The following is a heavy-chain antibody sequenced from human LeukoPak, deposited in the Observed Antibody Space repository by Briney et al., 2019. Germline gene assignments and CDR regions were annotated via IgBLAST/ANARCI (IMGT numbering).Heavy chain of an antibody. D-gene: IGHD3-22*01. Sequence: ASVKVSCKVSGYTLTELSMHWVRQAPGKGLEWMGGFDPEDGETIYAQKFQGRVTVTEDTSTDTAYMELSSLRSEDTAVYYCATDLGDSGYHLDYWGQGTLVTVSS. V-gene: IGHV1-24*01. CDR2: FDPEDGET. CDR3: ATDLGDSGYHLDY. CDR1: GYTLTELS. J-gene: IGHJ4*02.